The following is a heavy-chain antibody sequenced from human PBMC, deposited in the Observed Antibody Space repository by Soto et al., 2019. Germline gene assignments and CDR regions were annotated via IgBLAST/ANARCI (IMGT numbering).Heavy chain of an antibody. V-gene: IGHV4-30-4*01. CDR3: ARISYDSSGSHAGVFDY. J-gene: IGHJ4*02. CDR1: GGSISSGDYY. CDR2: IYYSGST. Sequence: ASETLSLTCTVSGGSISSGDYYWSWIRQPPGKGLEWIGYIYYSGSTYYNPSLKSRVTISVDTSKNQFSLKLSSVTAADTAVYYCARISYDSSGSHAGVFDYWGQGTLVTVSS. D-gene: IGHD3-22*01.